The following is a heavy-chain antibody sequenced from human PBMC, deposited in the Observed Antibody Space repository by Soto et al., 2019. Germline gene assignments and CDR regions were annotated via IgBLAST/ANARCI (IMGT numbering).Heavy chain of an antibody. CDR2: IIPILGIA. CDR3: ARAPADCWSGPEYGSGRNDCDY. J-gene: IGHJ4*02. Sequence: QVQLVQSGAEVKKPGSSVKVSCKASGGTFSSYTISWVRQAPGQGLEWMGRIIPILGIANYAQKFQGRVTLTADKSTSTAYMELSSLRSEDTAVYYCARAPADCWSGPEYGSGRNDCDYWGQGTLVTVSS. D-gene: IGHD3-10*01. CDR1: GGTFSSYT. V-gene: IGHV1-69*02.